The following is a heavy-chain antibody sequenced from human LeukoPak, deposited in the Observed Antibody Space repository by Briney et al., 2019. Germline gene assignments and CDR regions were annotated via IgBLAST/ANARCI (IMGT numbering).Heavy chain of an antibody. J-gene: IGHJ4*02. Sequence: SVKVSCKASGDAFSSYAINWVRQAPGQGLEWMGGIIPIFGTANYAQKFQGRVTITTDESTSTAYMELSSLRSEDTAVYYCARRSEKYSSSSREYYFDYWGQGTLVTVSS. V-gene: IGHV1-69*05. CDR2: IIPIFGTA. CDR1: GDAFSSYA. D-gene: IGHD6-6*01. CDR3: ARRSEKYSSSSREYYFDY.